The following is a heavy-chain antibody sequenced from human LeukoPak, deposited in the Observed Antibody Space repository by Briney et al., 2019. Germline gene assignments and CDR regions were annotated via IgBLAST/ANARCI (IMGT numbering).Heavy chain of an antibody. D-gene: IGHD5-18*01. Sequence: SQTLSLTCAISGDSFSSKSAAWNWLRQSPSRGLEWLGRTYYRSKWYNEYAVSVKSRVIINPDTSKNQFSLQLNSMTPEDTAVYYCARTAMRVVDSWGQGTLVTVSS. CDR1: GDSFSSKSAA. CDR3: ARTAMRVVDS. V-gene: IGHV6-1*01. CDR2: TYYRSKWYN. J-gene: IGHJ4*02.